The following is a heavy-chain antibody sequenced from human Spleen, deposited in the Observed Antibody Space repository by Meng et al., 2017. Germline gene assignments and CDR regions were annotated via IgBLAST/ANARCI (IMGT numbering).Heavy chain of an antibody. CDR1: GFIFSNAW. CDR3: ATGAAAADH. CDR2: IKRNSDGGTI. V-gene: IGHV3-15*01. D-gene: IGHD6-13*01. Sequence: VQLGESGGGLVEPGGSLRLSCAVSGFIFSNAWMAWVRQAPGKGLEWVGRIKRNSDGGTIDYAAPVKGRFTISRDDSKNTLYLQMDSLITEDTAVYFCATGAAAADHWGQGTLVTVSS. J-gene: IGHJ4*02.